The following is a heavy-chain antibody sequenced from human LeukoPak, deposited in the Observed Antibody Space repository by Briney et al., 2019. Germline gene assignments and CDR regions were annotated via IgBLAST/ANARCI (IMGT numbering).Heavy chain of an antibody. CDR3: ARNQQLGGHSYYYYGMDV. Sequence: PGGSLRLSCAASGFTFSSYAMSWVRQTPGKGLEWVSGISGSGGITYYVDSVKGRFTISRDNSKNTLYLQMNSLRADDTAIYYCARNQQLGGHSYYYYGMDVWGQGTTVTVSS. CDR1: GFTFSSYA. V-gene: IGHV3-23*01. D-gene: IGHD3-16*01. J-gene: IGHJ6*02. CDR2: ISGSGGIT.